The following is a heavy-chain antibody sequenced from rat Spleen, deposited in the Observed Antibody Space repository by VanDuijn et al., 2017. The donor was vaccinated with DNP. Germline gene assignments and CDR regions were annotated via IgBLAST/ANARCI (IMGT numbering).Heavy chain of an antibody. CDR3: ARHDFDY. V-gene: IGHV2-72*01. Sequence: QVQLKESGPGLMQPSETLSLTCTVSGFSLTSNGVGWVRQPLGKGLVWMGTIWAGGSTNYNSAVQSRLSISRDTSKSQVFLKMNSLQPEDTGTYYCARHDFDYWGQGVMVTVSS. CDR1: GFSLTSNG. CDR2: IWAGGST. J-gene: IGHJ2*01.